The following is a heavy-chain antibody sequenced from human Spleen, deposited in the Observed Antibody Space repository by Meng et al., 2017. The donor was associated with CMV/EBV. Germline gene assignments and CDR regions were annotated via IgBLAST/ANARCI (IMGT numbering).Heavy chain of an antibody. Sequence: GESLKISCADSAFSFSTYAMHWVRQTPGKGLAWVAVISDDGDEKFYADFVKGRFTISRDNSKNTLYLQMTSLRAEDTAIYYCATGNAAATWLVFDYWGLGIQVTVSS. CDR1: AFSFSTYA. D-gene: IGHD5-12*01. J-gene: IGHJ4*02. CDR2: ISDDGDEK. V-gene: IGHV3-30*04. CDR3: ATGNAAATWLVFDY.